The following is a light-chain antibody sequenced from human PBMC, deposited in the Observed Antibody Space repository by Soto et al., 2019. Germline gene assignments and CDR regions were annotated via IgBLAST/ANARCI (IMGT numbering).Light chain of an antibody. CDR1: SGHSSYA. V-gene: IGLV4-69*01. CDR3: QTWGTCIWV. Sequence: QLVLTQSPSASASLGASVKLTCTLSSGHSSYAIAWHQQQPEKGPRYLMKLNSDGSHSKGDGIPDRFSGSSSGAERYLTISSLQSEDEADYYCQTWGTCIWVFGGGTKVTVL. CDR2: LNSDGSH. J-gene: IGLJ3*02.